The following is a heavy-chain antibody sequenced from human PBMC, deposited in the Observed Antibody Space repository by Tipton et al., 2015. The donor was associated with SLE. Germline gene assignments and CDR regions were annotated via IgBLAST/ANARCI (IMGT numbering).Heavy chain of an antibody. J-gene: IGHJ3*02. CDR2: IYTSGST. V-gene: IGHV4-61*09. CDR1: GSSISSGSHY. Sequence: TLSLTCTVSGSSISSGSHYWSWIRQPAGKGLEWIGYIYTSGSTNYNPSLKSRVTISVDTSKNQFSLKLSSVTAADTAVYYCARGAAVAGDAFDIWGQGTMVTESS. CDR3: ARGAAVAGDAFDI. D-gene: IGHD6-19*01.